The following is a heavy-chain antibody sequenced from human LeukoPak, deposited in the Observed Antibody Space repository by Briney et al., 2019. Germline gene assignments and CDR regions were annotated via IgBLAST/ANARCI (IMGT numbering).Heavy chain of an antibody. D-gene: IGHD6-19*01. CDR2: VFNSGST. J-gene: IGHJ3*01. CDR1: GGSLTGYY. CDR3: ARGWSTGGAFDF. V-gene: IGHV4-59*08. Sequence: SETLSLTCTVSGGSLTGYYWSWIRQPPGKGLEWIGYVFNSGSTNYNPYLKSRVIISVDTSKNQFSLKLSSVTAADTALYYCARGWSTGGAFDFWGLGTVVIVSS.